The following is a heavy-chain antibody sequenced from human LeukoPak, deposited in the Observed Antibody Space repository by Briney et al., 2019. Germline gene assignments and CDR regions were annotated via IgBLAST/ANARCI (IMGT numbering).Heavy chain of an antibody. V-gene: IGHV3-48*03. Sequence: PGGSLRLSCAATGFTFSSYEMNWVRQAPGRGLEWVSYISSSGSTIYYADSVKGRFTISRDNAKNSLYLQMNSLRAEDTAVYYCAALGITMIGGVWGKGTTVTISS. CDR2: ISSSGSTI. CDR1: GFTFSSYE. J-gene: IGHJ6*04. D-gene: IGHD3-10*02. CDR3: AALGITMIGGV.